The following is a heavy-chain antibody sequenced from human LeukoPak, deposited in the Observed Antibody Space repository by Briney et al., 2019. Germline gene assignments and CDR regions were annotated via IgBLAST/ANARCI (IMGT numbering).Heavy chain of an antibody. J-gene: IGHJ4*02. Sequence: MSSETLSLTCSVSGGSMSSYYWSWIRQPPGKGLEWIGYVSSSGSTNYNPSLKSRVTISVDTSKNKFSLKLSSVTAADTAVYFCARGGATQYYYWGQGTLVTVSS. CDR3: ARGGATQYYY. CDR1: GGSMSSYY. D-gene: IGHD2-15*01. V-gene: IGHV4-59*01. CDR2: VSSSGST.